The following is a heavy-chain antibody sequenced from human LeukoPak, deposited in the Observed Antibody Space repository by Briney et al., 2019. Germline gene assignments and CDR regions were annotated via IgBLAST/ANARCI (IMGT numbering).Heavy chain of an antibody. CDR2: IYPGDSDT. CDR3: ARLKSLIVGANYYYYYMDV. Sequence: GESLKISCKGSGYSFTSYWIGWVRQMPGKGLEWMGIIYPGDSDTRYSPSFQGQVTISADKSISTAYLQWSSLKASDTAMYYCARLKSLIVGANYYYYYMDVWGKGTTVTISS. V-gene: IGHV5-51*01. D-gene: IGHD1-26*01. CDR1: GYSFTSYW. J-gene: IGHJ6*03.